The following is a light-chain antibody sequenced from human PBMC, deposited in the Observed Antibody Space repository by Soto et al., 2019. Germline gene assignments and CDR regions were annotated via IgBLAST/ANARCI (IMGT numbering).Light chain of an antibody. V-gene: IGLV2-14*01. CDR1: SSDVGGYNY. CDR3: SSYTSSSTYV. Sequence: QSALTQPASVSGYPGQSITISCTGTSSDVGGYNYVSWYQQHPGKAPKLMIYEVSNRPSGLSNRFSGSKSGNTASLTISGLQAEDEADYYCSSYTSSSTYVFGTGTKLTVL. J-gene: IGLJ1*01. CDR2: EVS.